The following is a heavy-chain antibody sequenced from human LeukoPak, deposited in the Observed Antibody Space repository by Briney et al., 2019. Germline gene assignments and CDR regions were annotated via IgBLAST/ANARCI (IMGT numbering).Heavy chain of an antibody. CDR1: GYTFTSYG. CDR2: ISAYNGNT. Sequence: ASVKVSCKASGYTFTSYGISWVRQAPGQGLEWMGWISAYNGNTNYAQKLQGRVTMTTDTSTSTAYMELRSLRSDDTAVYYGARFGPYYDILTDDYWGQGTLVTVSS. D-gene: IGHD3-9*01. CDR3: ARFGPYYDILTDDY. V-gene: IGHV1-18*04. J-gene: IGHJ4*02.